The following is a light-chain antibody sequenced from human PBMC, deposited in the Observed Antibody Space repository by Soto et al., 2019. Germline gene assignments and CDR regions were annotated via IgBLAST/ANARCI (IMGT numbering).Light chain of an antibody. V-gene: IGLV1-44*01. CDR3: AAWDDSLTGDWV. CDR1: SSNIGSNT. CDR2: SNN. J-gene: IGLJ3*02. Sequence: QAVVTQPPSASGTPGQRVTISCSGSSSNIGSNTVNWYQQLPGTAPKLLIYSNNQRPSGVPDRFSGSKSGTSASLAISGLQSEDEADYYCAAWDDSLTGDWVFGGGTKLTVL.